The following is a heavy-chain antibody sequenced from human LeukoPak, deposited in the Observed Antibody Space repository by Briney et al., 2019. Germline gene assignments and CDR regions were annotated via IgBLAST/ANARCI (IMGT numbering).Heavy chain of an antibody. CDR1: GFSVDSSY. CDR2: IYTNGKD. V-gene: IGHV3-53*01. Sequence: GSLRLSCSASGFSVDSSYMSWVRQTPGKGLEWVSVIYTNGKDYYAESAKGRFTISRDISKNSLDLQMNRLRVDDTAVYYCARDSPTSGTDSWGQGTLVIVSS. J-gene: IGHJ5*01. D-gene: IGHD2-15*01. CDR3: ARDSPTSGTDS.